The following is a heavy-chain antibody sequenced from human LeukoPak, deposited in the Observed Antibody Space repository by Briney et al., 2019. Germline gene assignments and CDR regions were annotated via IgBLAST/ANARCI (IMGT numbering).Heavy chain of an antibody. J-gene: IGHJ4*02. CDR1: GFTFSDFT. Sequence: TGGSLRLSCVASGFTFSDFTMHWVRQASGKGLEWVGRIRDKAASYATVYAASMKARFTISRDNSKNTLYLQMNSLRAEDTAVYYCAKDSRTGNLRHFDYWGQGTLVTVSS. V-gene: IGHV3-73*01. CDR3: AKDSRTGNLRHFDY. D-gene: IGHD5/OR15-5a*01. CDR2: IRDKAASYAT.